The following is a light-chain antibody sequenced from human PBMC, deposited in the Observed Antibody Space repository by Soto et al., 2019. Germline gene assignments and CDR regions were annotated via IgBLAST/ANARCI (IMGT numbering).Light chain of an antibody. Sequence: QSALTQPASVSGSPGQSITISCTGTTSDVGRYNYVSWYQQHPGKAPKLIIYDVSNRPSGVSNRFSGSKSGNTASLTISGPQAEDEADYYCNSYTSSSAYVFGTGTKVTVL. CDR3: NSYTSSSAYV. CDR2: DVS. V-gene: IGLV2-14*01. J-gene: IGLJ1*01. CDR1: TSDVGRYNY.